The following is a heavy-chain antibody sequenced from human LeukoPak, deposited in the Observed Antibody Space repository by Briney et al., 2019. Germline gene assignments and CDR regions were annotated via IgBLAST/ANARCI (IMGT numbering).Heavy chain of an antibody. D-gene: IGHD3-22*01. CDR3: AKDDSSGYYSANWFDP. J-gene: IGHJ5*02. V-gene: IGHV3-30*18. CDR1: GFTFSSYG. CDR2: ISRDGSNK. Sequence: GGSLRLSCAASGFTFSSYGMHWVRQAPGKGLEWVAVISRDGSNKYYADSVKGRFTISRDNSKNTLYLQMNSLRAEDTAVYYCAKDDSSGYYSANWFDPWGQGTLVTVSS.